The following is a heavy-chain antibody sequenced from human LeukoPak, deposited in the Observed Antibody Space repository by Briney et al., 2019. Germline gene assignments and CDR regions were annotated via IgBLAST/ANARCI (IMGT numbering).Heavy chain of an antibody. V-gene: IGHV3-11*01. CDR2: ISSSGSTI. CDR3: AREYCSSTSCYIVVAGT. Sequence: PGGSLRLSCAASGFTFSDYYMSWIRQAPGKGLEWVSYISSSGSTIYYADSVKGRFTISRDNAKNSLYLQMNSLRAEDTAVYYCAREYCSSTSCYIVVAGTWGQGTLVTVSS. J-gene: IGHJ4*02. CDR1: GFTFSDYY. D-gene: IGHD2-2*02.